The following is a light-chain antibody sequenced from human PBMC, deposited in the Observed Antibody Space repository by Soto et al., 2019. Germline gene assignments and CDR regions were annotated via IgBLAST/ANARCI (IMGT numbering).Light chain of an antibody. Sequence: ETVMTQSPATLSVSPGERAPLSCRASQSISSNLAWYQQKPGQAPRLLICDASTRATGIPARFSGSGSGTEFTLTISSLQSEDFAVYYCQQYNNWPITFGQGTRLEIK. V-gene: IGKV3-15*01. CDR3: QQYNNWPIT. J-gene: IGKJ5*01. CDR2: DAS. CDR1: QSISSN.